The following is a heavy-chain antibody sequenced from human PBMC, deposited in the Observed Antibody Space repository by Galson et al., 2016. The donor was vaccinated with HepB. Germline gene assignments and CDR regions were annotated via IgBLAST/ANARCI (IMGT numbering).Heavy chain of an antibody. J-gene: IGHJ4*02. CDR1: GYPFVNFW. D-gene: IGHD6-13*01. CDR2: IYPGDSDT. CDR3: VRRAGSYFEF. V-gene: IGHV5-51*01. Sequence: QSGAEVKEPGESLKISCRASGYPFVNFWIGWVRQVPGKGLEWLVIIYPGDSDTRYNPSFQGQVTISADLSITTASLPWSSLKPSDTAMYYCVRRAGSYFEFWGQGTLVTVSS.